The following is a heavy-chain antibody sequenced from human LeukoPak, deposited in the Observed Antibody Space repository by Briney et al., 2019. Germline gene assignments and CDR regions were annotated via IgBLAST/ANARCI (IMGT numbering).Heavy chain of an antibody. D-gene: IGHD5-24*01. V-gene: IGHV4-39*01. CDR2: IYYTGST. J-gene: IGHJ4*02. CDR1: GGSISSSPYF. CDR3: ARQMATIYYFDS. Sequence: SETLSLTCTVSGGSISSSPYFWGWIRQPPGKGLEWIGDIYYTGSTYYRPSLKSRVTISSDSSKTQFSLKVTSVTAADTAVYYCARQMATIYYFDSWGQGTLVTVSS.